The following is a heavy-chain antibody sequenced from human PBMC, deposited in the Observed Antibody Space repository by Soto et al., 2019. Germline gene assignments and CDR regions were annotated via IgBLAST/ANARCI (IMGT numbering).Heavy chain of an antibody. CDR1: GYSFTSYW. CDR2: IYPGDSDT. D-gene: IGHD3-10*01. Sequence: PGESLKISCKGSGYSFTSYWIGWVRQMPGKGLEWMGIIYPGDSDTRYSPSFQGQVTISADKSISTAYLQWSSLKASDTALYYWARLGGQVGFRGFLFLSSYYSVRDVWAQGTTVPVS. CDR3: ARLGGQVGFRGFLFLSSYYSVRDV. V-gene: IGHV5-51*01. J-gene: IGHJ6*02.